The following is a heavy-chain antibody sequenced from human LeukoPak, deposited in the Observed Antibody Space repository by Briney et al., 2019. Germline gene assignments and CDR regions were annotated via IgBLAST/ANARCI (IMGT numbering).Heavy chain of an antibody. D-gene: IGHD3-10*01. CDR3: ARTRYYYNSRSYGAPYYFDY. CDR1: GGSFSGYY. J-gene: IGHJ4*02. CDR2: IYYSGST. Sequence: SETLSLTCAVYGGSFSGYYWSWIRQPPGKGLEWIGSIYYSGSTHYNPSLKSRVTISVDTSKNQFSLKLSSVTAADTAVYYCARTRYYYNSRSYGAPYYFDYWGQGTLVTVSS. V-gene: IGHV4-34*01.